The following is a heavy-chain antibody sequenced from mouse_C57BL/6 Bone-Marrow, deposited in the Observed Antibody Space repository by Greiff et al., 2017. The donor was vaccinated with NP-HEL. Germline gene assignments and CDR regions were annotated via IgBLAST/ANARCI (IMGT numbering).Heavy chain of an antibody. CDR3: ARYDGYSLWFAY. V-gene: IGHV1-18*01. D-gene: IGHD2-3*01. Sequence: VQLKESGPELVKPGASVKIPCKASGYTFTDYNMDWVKQSHGKSLEWIGDINPNNGGTIYNQKFKGKATLTVDKSSSTAYMEPRSLTSEDTAVYYCARYDGYSLWFAYWGQGTLVTVSA. CDR2: INPNNGGT. CDR1: GYTFTDYN. J-gene: IGHJ3*01.